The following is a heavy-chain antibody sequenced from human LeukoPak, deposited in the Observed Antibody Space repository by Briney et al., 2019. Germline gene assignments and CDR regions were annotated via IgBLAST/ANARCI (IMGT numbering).Heavy chain of an antibody. J-gene: IGHJ4*02. CDR3: ARVTGSIDY. D-gene: IGHD1-26*01. V-gene: IGHV1-8*01. CDR2: MNPKSGNT. CDR1: GYTFTSYD. Sequence: ASVTVSCKASGYTFTSYDINWVRQATGQGLEWMGWMNPKSGNTGYAQKFQGRVTMTRDTSISTAYMELGSLRSEDTAMYYCARVTGSIDYWGQGTLVTVSS.